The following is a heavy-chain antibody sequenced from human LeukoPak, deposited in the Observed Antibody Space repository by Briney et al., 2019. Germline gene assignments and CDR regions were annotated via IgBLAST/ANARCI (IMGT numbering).Heavy chain of an antibody. D-gene: IGHD5-12*01. CDR3: AKDPEWLRSPIDY. CDR2: ISGSGGST. Sequence: PGGSLRLSCAASAFTFSSYAMSWVCQAPGKGLEWVSAISGSGGSTYYADSVKGRFTISRDNSKNTLYLQMNSLRAEDTAVYYCAKDPEWLRSPIDYWGQGTLVTVSS. CDR1: AFTFSSYA. J-gene: IGHJ4*02. V-gene: IGHV3-23*01.